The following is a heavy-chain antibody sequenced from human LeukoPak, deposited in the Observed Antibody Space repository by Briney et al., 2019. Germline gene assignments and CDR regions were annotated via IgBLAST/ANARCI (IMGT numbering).Heavy chain of an antibody. D-gene: IGHD3-22*01. CDR2: IHSDGSST. J-gene: IGHJ6*02. Sequence: GGSLRLSCAASGFTFSSYWMHWVRQAPGKGLVWVSRIHSDGSSTYYADSVKGRFTISRDNAKNTLYLQMNSLRAEDTAVYYCANYDSSGYGRYYYYYGMDVWGQGTTVTVSS. V-gene: IGHV3-74*01. CDR3: ANYDSSGYGRYYYYYGMDV. CDR1: GFTFSSYW.